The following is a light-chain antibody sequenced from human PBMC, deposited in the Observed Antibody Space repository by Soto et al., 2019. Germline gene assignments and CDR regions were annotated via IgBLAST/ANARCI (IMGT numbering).Light chain of an antibody. CDR3: QQLNSYSLT. J-gene: IGKJ4*01. CDR2: AAS. Sequence: IQLTQSPSSLSASVGDRVTITCRASQGISSYLAWYQQKPGKAPKLLIYAASTLQSWVPSRFSGSGSGTDFTLTISSLQPEDFATYYCQQLNSYSLTFGGGTKVEIK. V-gene: IGKV1-9*01. CDR1: QGISSY.